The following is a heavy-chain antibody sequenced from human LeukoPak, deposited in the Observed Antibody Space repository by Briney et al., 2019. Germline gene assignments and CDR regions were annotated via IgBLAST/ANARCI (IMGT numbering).Heavy chain of an antibody. J-gene: IGHJ4*02. Sequence: PGGSLRLSCAASGFTFSSHAMSWVRQAPGKGLEWVSAISDRGDNKQYTDSVKGRLTFSRDNSKNTLYLQMNSLRADDTAVYYCAKSSRYGTGWYGRIDYWGQGTLVTVS. CDR1: GFTFSSHA. CDR2: ISDRGDNK. CDR3: AKSSRYGTGWYGRIDY. V-gene: IGHV3-23*01. D-gene: IGHD6-19*01.